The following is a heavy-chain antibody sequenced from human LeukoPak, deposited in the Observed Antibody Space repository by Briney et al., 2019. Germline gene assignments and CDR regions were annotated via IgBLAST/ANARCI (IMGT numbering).Heavy chain of an antibody. J-gene: IGHJ4*02. CDR2: IYYSGST. CDR1: GGSISSYY. D-gene: IGHD3-22*01. V-gene: IGHV4-59*01. Sequence: SETLSLTCTVSGGSISSYYWSWIRQPPGKGLEWIGYIYYSGSTNYNPSLKSRVTISVDTSKNQFSLKLSSVTAAGTAVYYCAREGGGYDSSGSFDYWGQGTLVTVSS. CDR3: AREGGGYDSSGSFDY.